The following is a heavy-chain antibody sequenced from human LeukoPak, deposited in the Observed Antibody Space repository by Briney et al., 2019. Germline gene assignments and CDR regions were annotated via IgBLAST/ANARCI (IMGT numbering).Heavy chain of an antibody. CDR2: ISYDGSNK. V-gene: IGHV3-30*18. D-gene: IGHD3-10*01. CDR1: GFTFSSYG. J-gene: IGHJ6*02. CDR3: AKGGVIANV. Sequence: PGRSLRLSCAASGFTFSSYGMHWVRQVPGKGLEWVAVISYDGSNKYYADSVKGRFTISRDNSKNTLYLQMNSLRAEDTAVYYCAKGGVIANVWGQGTTVTVSS.